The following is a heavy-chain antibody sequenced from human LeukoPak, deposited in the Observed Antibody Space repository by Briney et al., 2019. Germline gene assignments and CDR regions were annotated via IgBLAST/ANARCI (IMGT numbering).Heavy chain of an antibody. CDR2: IKTDGSEK. CDR3: ATDVGAD. CDR1: GFTFSSSW. J-gene: IGHJ4*02. Sequence: PGGSLRLSCAAPGFTFSSSWMTWVRQTPGKGLEWVANIKTDGSEKYYVDSVKGRFTISRDNAKNSLYLQMNSLGAEDTAVYYCATDVGADWGQGTLVTVSS. V-gene: IGHV3-7*01.